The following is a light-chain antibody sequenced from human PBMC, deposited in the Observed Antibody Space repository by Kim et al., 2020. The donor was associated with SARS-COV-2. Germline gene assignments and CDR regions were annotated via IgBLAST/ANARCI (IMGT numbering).Light chain of an antibody. V-gene: IGKV1-12*01. J-gene: IGKJ4*01. CDR1: QGLSTY. Sequence: DIQMTQSPSSVSASVGDRVTITCRASQGLSTYLAWYQQKPGKAPKLLVYSASSLQSGVPSRFSGSGSGTDFALTINGLQPDDSAVYYCQQAYSFPVTFGGGTKVDIK. CDR3: QQAYSFPVT. CDR2: SAS.